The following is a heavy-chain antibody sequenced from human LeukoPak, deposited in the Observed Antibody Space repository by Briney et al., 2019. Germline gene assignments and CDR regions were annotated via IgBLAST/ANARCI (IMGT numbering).Heavy chain of an antibody. CDR1: GFTFSSYA. CDR2: ISYDGSNK. J-gene: IGHJ6*02. CDR3: ARAPPSGYYDFWSGYYTRYYYSGMDV. Sequence: GGSLRLSCAASGFTFSSYAMRWVRQAPGKGLEWVAVISYDGSNKYYADSVKGRFTISRDNSKNTLYLQMNSMRAEDPALYYCARAPPSGYYDFWSGYYTRYYYSGMDVWGQGTTVTVSS. D-gene: IGHD3-3*01. V-gene: IGHV3-30-3*01.